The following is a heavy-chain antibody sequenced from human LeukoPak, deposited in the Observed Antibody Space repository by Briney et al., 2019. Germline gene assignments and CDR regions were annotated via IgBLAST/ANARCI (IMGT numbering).Heavy chain of an antibody. J-gene: IGHJ4*02. CDR1: GGSISSYY. V-gene: IGHV4-59*12. CDR3: ARMTTVIPGPFDY. D-gene: IGHD4-17*01. Sequence: SETLSLTCTVSGGSISSYYWSWIRQPPGKGLEWIGYIYYSGSTNYNPSLKSRVTISVYTSKNQFSLKLSSVTAADTAVYYCARMTTVIPGPFDYWGQGILVTVSS. CDR2: IYYSGST.